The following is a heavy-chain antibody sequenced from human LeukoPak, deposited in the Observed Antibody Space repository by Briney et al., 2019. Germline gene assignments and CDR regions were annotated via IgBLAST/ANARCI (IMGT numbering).Heavy chain of an antibody. CDR3: ARDDQEQLAYFDY. CDR1: GYIFSSYA. CDR2: IKQDGSEK. Sequence: GGSLRLSCAASGYIFSSYAMHWVRGAPGRGLEWVANIKQDGSEKYYVDSVKGRFTISRDNAKNSLYLQMNSLRAEDTAVYYCARDDQEQLAYFDYWGQGTLVTVSS. J-gene: IGHJ4*02. V-gene: IGHV3-7*03. D-gene: IGHD6-6*01.